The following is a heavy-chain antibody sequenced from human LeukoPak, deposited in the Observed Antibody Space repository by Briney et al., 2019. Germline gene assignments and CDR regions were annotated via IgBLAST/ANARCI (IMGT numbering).Heavy chain of an antibody. J-gene: IGHJ4*02. CDR3: ARHQKVIYDYVWGSYRYVSYFDY. CDR2: IYYSGST. V-gene: IGHV4-59*08. D-gene: IGHD3-16*02. Sequence: SETLSLTCTVSGGSISIYYWSWIRQPPGKGLEWIGYIYYSGSTNYNPSLKSRVTISVDTSKNQFSLKLSSVTAADTAVYYCARHQKVIYDYVWGSYRYVSYFDYWGQGTLVTVSS. CDR1: GGSISIYY.